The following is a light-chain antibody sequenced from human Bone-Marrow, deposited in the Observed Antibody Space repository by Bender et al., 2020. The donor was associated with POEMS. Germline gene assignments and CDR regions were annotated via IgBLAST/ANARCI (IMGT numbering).Light chain of an antibody. V-gene: IGLV2-14*02. CDR3: SSYTSSSAVV. Sequence: QSALTQPASVSGSPGQSITISCTGTNSDIGTYNLVSWYQQHPGKAPKLLIFEVDKRPSGVSTRFSGSKSGNTASLTISGLQAEDEADYSCSSYTSSSAVVFGGGTKLTVL. CDR2: EVD. J-gene: IGLJ2*01. CDR1: NSDIGTYNL.